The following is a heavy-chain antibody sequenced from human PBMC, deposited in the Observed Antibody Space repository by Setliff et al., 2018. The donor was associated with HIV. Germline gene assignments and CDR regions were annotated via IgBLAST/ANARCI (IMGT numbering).Heavy chain of an antibody. CDR1: GGSISSSSYY. D-gene: IGHD3-22*01. CDR2: IYTSGSV. CDR3: ARETYYYDNPQYYYYYMDV. J-gene: IGHJ6*03. Sequence: SETLSLTCTVSGGSISSSSYYWGWIRQPPGKGLEWIGYIYTSGSVNYNPSLNSRVTISVDTSKNQFSLKVNSVTAADTAVYYCARETYYYDNPQYYYYYMDVWGKGTTVTVSS. V-gene: IGHV4-61*05.